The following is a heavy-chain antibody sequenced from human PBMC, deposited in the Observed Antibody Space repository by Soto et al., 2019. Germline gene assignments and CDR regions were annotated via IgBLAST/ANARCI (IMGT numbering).Heavy chain of an antibody. CDR1: GGSFSGYY. J-gene: IGHJ4*02. Sequence: SETLSLTCAVYGGSFSGYYWSWIRQPPGKGLEWIGEINHSGSTNYNPSLKSRVTISVDTSKNQFSLKLSSVTATDTAVYYCARVLGLADHHFDYWGQGTLVTVSS. CDR2: INHSGST. D-gene: IGHD3-10*01. V-gene: IGHV4-34*01. CDR3: ARVLGLADHHFDY.